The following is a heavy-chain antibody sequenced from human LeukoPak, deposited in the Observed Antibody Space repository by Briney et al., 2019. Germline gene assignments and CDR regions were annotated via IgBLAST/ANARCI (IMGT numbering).Heavy chain of an antibody. CDR2: ISAYNGNT. D-gene: IGHD3-3*01. V-gene: IGHV1-18*01. CDR1: RYTLTSYG. J-gene: IGHJ4*02. Sequence: EASVKVSRKASRYTLTSYGISWVRQAPGQGLEWMGWISAYNGNTNYAQKLQGRVTMTTDTSPSTPYMELRSLRSDDKAVSYCARDGLDFWSGYSPTSRHDCGGQTTLVTVSS. CDR3: ARDGLDFWSGYSPTSRHDC.